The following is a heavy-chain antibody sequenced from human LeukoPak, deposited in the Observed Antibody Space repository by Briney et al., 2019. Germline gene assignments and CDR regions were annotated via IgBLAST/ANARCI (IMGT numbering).Heavy chain of an antibody. CDR2: INHSVSA. CDR3: ASMYYYDSSGRPDDAFDI. J-gene: IGHJ3*02. CDR1: GGSFSVYY. D-gene: IGHD3-22*01. V-gene: IGHV4-34*01. Sequence: SDTLSLTCAVYGGSFSVYYWCWICQPPGEGLEWIGEINHSVSAIYNPTLRSRVTISVDTTKNQFSLNLRSVTTPDTPAYLCASMYYYDSSGRPDDAFDIWGQGTMVTVYS.